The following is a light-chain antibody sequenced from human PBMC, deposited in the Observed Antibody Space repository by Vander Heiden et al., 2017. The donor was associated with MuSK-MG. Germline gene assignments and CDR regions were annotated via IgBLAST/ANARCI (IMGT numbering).Light chain of an antibody. J-gene: IGLJ2*01. Sequence: QPVLTQPPSSSASPGESARPTCTSPSDITVGSYNIYWYQQTPGRPPRYLLYYMVDADKDQGSGVPDRFSGSKDGSATTGIFLTSGVQAEDDAYYYCTNWPCNAALVFGGGTKLTVL. CDR1: SDITVGSYN. CDR3: TNWPCNAALV. V-gene: IGLV5-37*01. CDR2: YMVDADK.